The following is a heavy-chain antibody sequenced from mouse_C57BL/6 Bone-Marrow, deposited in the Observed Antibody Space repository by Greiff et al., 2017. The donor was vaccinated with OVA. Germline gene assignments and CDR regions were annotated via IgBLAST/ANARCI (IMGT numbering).Heavy chain of an antibody. V-gene: IGHV3-1*01. CDR1: GYSITSGYD. J-gene: IGHJ2*01. CDR3: ARDGAYYFDY. CDR2: ISYSGST. Sequence: DVQLVESGPGMVKPSQSLSLTCTVTGYSITSGYDWHWIRHFPGNKLEWMGYISYSGSTNYNPSLKSRISITHDTSKNHFFLKLNSVTTEDTATYYCARDGAYYFDYWGQGTTLTVSS.